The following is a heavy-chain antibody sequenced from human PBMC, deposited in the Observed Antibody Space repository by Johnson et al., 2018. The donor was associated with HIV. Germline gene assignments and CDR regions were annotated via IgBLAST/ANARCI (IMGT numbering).Heavy chain of an antibody. CDR1: GFTFSSYG. D-gene: IGHD6-13*01. CDR3: AKAMSVSSWEHRGAFDI. Sequence: QVQLVESGGGVVQPGRSLRLSCAASGFTFSSYGLHWVRQAPGKGLEWVAFIRYDGNNKYYADSVKGRFTISRDNSKNTLYLQMNILRAEDTAVYYCAKAMSVSSWEHRGAFDIWGQGTMVTVSS. CDR2: IRYDGNNK. V-gene: IGHV3-30*02. J-gene: IGHJ3*02.